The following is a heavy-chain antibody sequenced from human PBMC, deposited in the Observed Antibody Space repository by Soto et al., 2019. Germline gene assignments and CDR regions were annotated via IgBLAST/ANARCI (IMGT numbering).Heavy chain of an antibody. J-gene: IGHJ4*02. CDR1: GYSFAGYW. V-gene: IGHV5-10-1*01. CDR2: IDPSDSQT. D-gene: IGHD3-22*01. Sequence: GESLKISCKGSGYSFAGYWITWVRQKPGKGLEWMGRIDPSDSQTYYSPSFRGHVTISATKSITTVFLQWSSLRASDTAMYYCARQIYDSDTGPNVPYCIDSWGQGTPVTVSS. CDR3: ARQIYDSDTGPNVPYCIDS.